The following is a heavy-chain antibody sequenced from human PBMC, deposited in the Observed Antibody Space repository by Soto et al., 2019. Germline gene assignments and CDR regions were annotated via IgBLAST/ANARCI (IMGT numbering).Heavy chain of an antibody. CDR3: ARVGQWHDAFDI. CDR2: ISSSSSYI. Sequence: EVQLVESGGGLVKPGGSLRLSCAASGFTFGSYSMNWVRQAPGKGLEWVSSISSSSSYIYYADSVKGRFTSSRDNAKNSLYLQMNSLRSEDTAVYYCARVGQWHDAFDIWGKGTMVTVSS. J-gene: IGHJ3*02. D-gene: IGHD6-19*01. V-gene: IGHV3-21*01. CDR1: GFTFGSYS.